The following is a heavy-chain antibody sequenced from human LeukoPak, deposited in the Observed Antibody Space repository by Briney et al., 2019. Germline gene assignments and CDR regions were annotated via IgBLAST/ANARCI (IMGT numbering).Heavy chain of an antibody. CDR2: RNQDGSEG. CDR1: GFSFSDYW. CDR3: SRSLDY. J-gene: IGHJ4*02. Sequence: PGGSLRLTCAASGFSFSDYWMDWVRQSPGKGMEWMANRNQDGSEGYYADSVKGRFTISRDNAKNSLYLQMNKLRAEDTAVYYCSRSLDYWGQGALVTVSS. V-gene: IGHV3-7*01.